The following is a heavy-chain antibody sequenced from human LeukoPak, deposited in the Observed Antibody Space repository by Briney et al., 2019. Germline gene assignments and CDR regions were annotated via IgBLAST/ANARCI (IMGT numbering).Heavy chain of an antibody. CDR3: ARRSNSLLRTFDY. J-gene: IGHJ4*02. CDR1: GGSFSGYY. CDR2: INHSGST. Sequence: SETLSLTCAVYGGSFSGYYWSWIRQPPGKGLEWIGEINHSGSTYYNPSLKSRVTISVDTSKNQFSLKLSSVTAADTAVYYCARRSNSLLRTFDYWGQGTLVTVSS. V-gene: IGHV4-34*01. D-gene: IGHD4-11*01.